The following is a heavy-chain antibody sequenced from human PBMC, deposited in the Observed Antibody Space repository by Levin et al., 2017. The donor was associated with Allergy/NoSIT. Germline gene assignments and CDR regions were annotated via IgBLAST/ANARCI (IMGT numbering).Heavy chain of an antibody. V-gene: IGHV4-34*01. CDR1: GVSFIGYY. CDR2: INHSGST. Sequence: SETLSLTCAVSGVSFIGYYLSWIRQPPGKGLEWIGEINHSGSTNYNPSLKSRVTISVDTSKNQFSLELSSVTAADMAVYYCARGFTFRGSAWEGGYLGTNWFDPWGQGTLVTVSS. CDR3: ARGFTFRGSAWEGGYLGTNWFDP. J-gene: IGHJ5*02. D-gene: IGHD3-22*01.